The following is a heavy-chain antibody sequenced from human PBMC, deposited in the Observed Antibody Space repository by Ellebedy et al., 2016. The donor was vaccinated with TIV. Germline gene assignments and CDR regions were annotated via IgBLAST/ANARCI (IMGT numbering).Heavy chain of an antibody. D-gene: IGHD3/OR15-3a*01. Sequence: MPSETLSLTCTVSGGSVSSYYWSWIRQPPGKGLAWIWDIHYSGSTKYNPSLKSRATISVDTSKNQLSLNLNSVTAADTAVYYCARDLMDSGWFDPWGQGTLVTVSS. CDR3: ARDLMDSGWFDP. J-gene: IGHJ5*02. CDR1: GGSVSSYY. V-gene: IGHV4-59*02. CDR2: IHYSGST.